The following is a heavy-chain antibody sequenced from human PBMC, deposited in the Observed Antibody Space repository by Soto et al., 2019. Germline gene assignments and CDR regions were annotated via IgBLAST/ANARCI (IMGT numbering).Heavy chain of an antibody. CDR2: ISAYNGNT. V-gene: IGHV1-18*01. CDR3: ASFVDTAMAGDYYFDY. Sequence: ASVKVSCKASGYTFTSYGISWVRQAPGQGLEWMGWISAYNGNTNYAQKLQGRVTMTTDTSTSTAYMELRSLRSDDTAVYYCASFVDTAMAGDYYFDYWGQGTLVTV. J-gene: IGHJ4*02. CDR1: GYTFTSYG. D-gene: IGHD5-18*01.